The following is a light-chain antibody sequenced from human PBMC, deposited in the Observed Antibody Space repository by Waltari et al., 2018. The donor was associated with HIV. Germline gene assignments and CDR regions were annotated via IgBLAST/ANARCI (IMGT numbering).Light chain of an antibody. CDR2: KDN. J-gene: IGLJ2*01. CDR1: SLSKQY. CDR3: QSSDTSGTSVI. Sequence: SSDLTQPPSVSVSPGQTATITCSGDSLSKQYTSWYKQRPGQAPVLLISKDNKRPSGIPERFPGSTSGTTVTLAISRVQPDDEADYYCQSSDTSGTSVIFGGGTKLTVL. V-gene: IGLV3-25*03.